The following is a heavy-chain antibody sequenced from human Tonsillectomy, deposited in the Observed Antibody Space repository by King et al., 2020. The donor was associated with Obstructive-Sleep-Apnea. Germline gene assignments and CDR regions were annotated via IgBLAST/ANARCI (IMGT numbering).Heavy chain of an antibody. CDR3: ARGSGNYYDSSGYYYPFDY. CDR2: IYSGGCT. D-gene: IGHD3-22*01. Sequence: VQLVESGGGLVQAGGSLRLSCTASGFTVSSNYMSWVRQAPGKGLDWVSVIYSGGCTYYADSVEGRFTIPRHKSKNTVYLKMNSLRTEDTAVYFCARGSGNYYDSSGYYYPFDYWGQGTLVTVSS. V-gene: IGHV3-53*04. CDR1: GFTVSSNY. J-gene: IGHJ4*02.